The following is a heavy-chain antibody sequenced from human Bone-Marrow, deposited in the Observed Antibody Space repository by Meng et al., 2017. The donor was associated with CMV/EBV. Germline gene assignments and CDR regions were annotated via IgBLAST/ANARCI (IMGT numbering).Heavy chain of an antibody. CDR1: GLTFSSYS. J-gene: IGHJ4*02. CDR3: ARWGRGIVVVPAAIYY. CDR2: ISSSSSYI. V-gene: IGHV3-21*01. D-gene: IGHD2-2*01. Sequence: GLTFSSYSMNWVRQAPGKGLEWVSSISSSSSYIYYADSVKGRFTISRDNAKNSLYLQMNSLRAEDTAVYYCARWGRGIVVVPAAIYYWGQGTLVTVSS.